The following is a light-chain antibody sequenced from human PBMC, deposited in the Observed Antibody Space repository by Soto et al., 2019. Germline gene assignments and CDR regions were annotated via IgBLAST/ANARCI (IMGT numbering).Light chain of an antibody. J-gene: IGKJ1*01. CDR2: KAS. CDR1: PSISSW. Sequence: DIQMPQSPSTLSASVGARVTITCRASPSISSWLAWYQQKPGKAPKLLIYKASSLESGVPSRFSGSGSGTEFTLTISSLQPDDFATYYCQQYNSYWTVGQGTKVESK. CDR3: QQYNSYWT. V-gene: IGKV1-5*03.